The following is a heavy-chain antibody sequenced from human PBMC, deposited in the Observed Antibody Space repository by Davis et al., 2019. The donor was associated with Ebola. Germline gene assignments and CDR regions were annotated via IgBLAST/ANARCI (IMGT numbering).Heavy chain of an antibody. V-gene: IGHV4-59*12. CDR2: IYYSGST. D-gene: IGHD3-22*01. J-gene: IGHJ4*02. CDR1: GGSISSYY. Sequence: SETLSLTCTVSGGSISSYYWSWIRQPPGKGLEWIGYIYYSGSTNYNPSLKSRVTISVDTSKNQFSLKLSSVTAADTAVYYCARVRARLLVSIDYWGQGTLVTVSS. CDR3: ARVRARLLVSIDY.